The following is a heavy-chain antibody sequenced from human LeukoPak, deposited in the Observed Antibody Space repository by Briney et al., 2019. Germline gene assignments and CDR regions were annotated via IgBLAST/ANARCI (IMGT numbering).Heavy chain of an antibody. J-gene: IGHJ4*02. V-gene: IGHV3-21*01. CDR1: GFTFSSYS. Sequence: GGSLRLSCAASGFTFSSYSMNWVRQAPGKGLEWVSSISSSSSYIYYADSVKGRFTISRDNAKNSLYLQMNSLRAEDTAVYYCARDAGICSGGSCYAKAYRHWDQGTLVTVSS. D-gene: IGHD2-15*01. CDR2: ISSSSSYI. CDR3: ARDAGICSGGSCYAKAYRH.